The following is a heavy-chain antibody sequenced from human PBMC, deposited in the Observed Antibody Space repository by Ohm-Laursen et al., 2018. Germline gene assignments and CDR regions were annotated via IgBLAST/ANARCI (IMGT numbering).Heavy chain of an antibody. CDR1: GGSISSTSYY. V-gene: IGHV4-39*01. J-gene: IGHJ4*02. D-gene: IGHD1-1*01. Sequence: SETLSLTCTVSGGSISSTSYYWGWIRQPPGKGLEWIGSIYYTGSTYFNPSLQSRFTISVNTSKNQFSLNLSSVPAADTAMYYWARKTDWNHYYFNYWGQGTLVTVSS. CDR3: ARKTDWNHYYFNY. CDR2: IYYTGST.